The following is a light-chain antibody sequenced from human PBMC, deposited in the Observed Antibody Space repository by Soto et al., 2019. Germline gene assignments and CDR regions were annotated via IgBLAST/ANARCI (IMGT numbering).Light chain of an antibody. J-gene: IGKJ5*01. Sequence: SVMPQSPDSLAVSPRERATIHCKSRHSLFFSPNNKNYLAWYQQKPGQPPQLLIYWASTRQSGVPDRLSGSGSGTDFTLTISRLGPDDFAVYYCQHYGTSFAFGQGTRLEIK. CDR2: WAS. CDR1: HSLFFSPNNKNY. V-gene: IGKV4-1*01. CDR3: QHYGTSFA.